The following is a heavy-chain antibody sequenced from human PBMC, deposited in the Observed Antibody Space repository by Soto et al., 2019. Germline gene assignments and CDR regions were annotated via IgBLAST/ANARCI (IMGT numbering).Heavy chain of an antibody. V-gene: IGHV3-15*07. J-gene: IGHJ6*02. D-gene: IGHD3-10*02. CDR1: GLPFCNAW. CDR2: IKSKTDGGTT. CDR3: TSYVGMDV. Sequence: GGSLSLSCAACGLPFCNAWMNWARQAPGKGLEWVGRIKSKTDGGTTDYAAPVKGRFTISRDDSKNTLYLQMNSLKTEDTAVYYCTSYVGMDVWGQGTTVTVSS.